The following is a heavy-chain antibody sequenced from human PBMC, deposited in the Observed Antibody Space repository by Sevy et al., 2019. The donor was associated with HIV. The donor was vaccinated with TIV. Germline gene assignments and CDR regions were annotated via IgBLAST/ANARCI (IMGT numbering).Heavy chain of an antibody. D-gene: IGHD3-22*01. Sequence: GGCLRLSCAASGFTFRTYGMHWVRQAPGKGLEWVAIISYDGSNENYADSVKGRFTISRDNSKNTLYLQMSSLRAEDTAVYYCAKRKGNYYDSSGEYYFDYWGQGTLVTVSS. CDR1: GFTFRTYG. CDR2: ISYDGSNE. CDR3: AKRKGNYYDSSGEYYFDY. J-gene: IGHJ4*02. V-gene: IGHV3-30*18.